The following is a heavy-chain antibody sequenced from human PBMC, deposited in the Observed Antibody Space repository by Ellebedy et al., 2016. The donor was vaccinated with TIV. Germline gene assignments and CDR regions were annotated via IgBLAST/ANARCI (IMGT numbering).Heavy chain of an antibody. CDR1: GFTFSSYG. CDR2: IWSDGTTK. J-gene: IGHJ4*02. V-gene: IGHV3-33*01. Sequence: GESLKISXAASGFTFSSYGMHWVRQAPGKGLGWVAVIWSDGTTKYYSDSVKGRFTISRDNSKNTLYLQMNSLRAEDTAVYYCAREIIYGGYYFDYWGQGTLVTVSS. D-gene: IGHD4-23*01. CDR3: AREIIYGGYYFDY.